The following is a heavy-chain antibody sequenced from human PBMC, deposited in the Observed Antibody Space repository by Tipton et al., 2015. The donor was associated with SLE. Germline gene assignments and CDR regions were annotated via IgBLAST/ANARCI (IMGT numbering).Heavy chain of an antibody. CDR1: GGSISGHY. CDR2: IYYTGST. CDR3: ARYGTYDGSRYFQH. D-gene: IGHD1-26*01. J-gene: IGHJ1*01. Sequence: TLSLTCTVSGGSISGHYWSWIRQPPGKGLEWIGYIYYTGSTYYNPSLKSRVTISVDTSKNQFSLRLSSVTAADTAVYYCARYGTYDGSRYFQHWGQGTLVTVSS. V-gene: IGHV4-59*11.